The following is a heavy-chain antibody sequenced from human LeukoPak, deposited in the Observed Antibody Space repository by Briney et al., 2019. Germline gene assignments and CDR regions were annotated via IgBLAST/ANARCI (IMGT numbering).Heavy chain of an antibody. CDR1: GGSISSADYY. J-gene: IGHJ4*02. CDR3: ARVSLVRGAPDYYFDY. CDR2: IYTSGST. V-gene: IGHV4-4*07. D-gene: IGHD3-10*01. Sequence: SETLSLTCTVSGGSISSADYYWTWIRQPPGKGLEWIGRIYTSGSTNYNPSLKSRVTMSVDTSKNQFSLKLSSVTAADTAVYYCARVSLVRGAPDYYFDYWGQGTLVTVSS.